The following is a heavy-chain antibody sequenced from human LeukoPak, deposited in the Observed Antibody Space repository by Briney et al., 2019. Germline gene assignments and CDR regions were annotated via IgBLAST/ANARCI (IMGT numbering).Heavy chain of an antibody. CDR1: GFTFSHFW. D-gene: IGHD2-15*01. Sequence: GGSLRLSCAASGFTFSHFWMSWVRQAPGKGLEWVAYIKKTGSETYYVDSVKGRFTITRDNTRNSLFLQMYSLRAEDTAVYFCAREDGYCSGGDCYSYFDSWGQGTLVTVSS. CDR3: AREDGYCSGGDCYSYFDS. V-gene: IGHV3-7*01. J-gene: IGHJ4*02. CDR2: IKKTGSET.